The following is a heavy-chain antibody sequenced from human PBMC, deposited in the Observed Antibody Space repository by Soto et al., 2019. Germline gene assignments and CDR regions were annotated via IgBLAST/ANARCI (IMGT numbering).Heavy chain of an antibody. Sequence: PSETLSLTCTVSGGSISSSSYYWGWIRQPPGKGLEWIGSSYYSGSTYYNPSLKSRVTISVDTSKNQFSLKLSSVTAADTAVYYCARRANYYDSSGYYYDFDYWGQGTLVTVSS. V-gene: IGHV4-39*01. CDR3: ARRANYYDSSGYYYDFDY. CDR2: SYYSGST. D-gene: IGHD3-22*01. J-gene: IGHJ4*02. CDR1: GGSISSSSYY.